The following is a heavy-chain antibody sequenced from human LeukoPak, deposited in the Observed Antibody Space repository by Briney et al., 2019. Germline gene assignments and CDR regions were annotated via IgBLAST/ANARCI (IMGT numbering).Heavy chain of an antibody. D-gene: IGHD3-22*01. Sequence: GGSLRLSCAASGFTFSSYAMSWVRQAPGKGLEWVSAISGSGGSTYYADSVKGGFTISRDNSKNTLYLQMNSLRAEDTAVYYCAKDRRDSSGYYYSRFDYWGQGTLVTVSS. J-gene: IGHJ4*02. V-gene: IGHV3-23*01. CDR3: AKDRRDSSGYYYSRFDY. CDR1: GFTFSSYA. CDR2: ISGSGGST.